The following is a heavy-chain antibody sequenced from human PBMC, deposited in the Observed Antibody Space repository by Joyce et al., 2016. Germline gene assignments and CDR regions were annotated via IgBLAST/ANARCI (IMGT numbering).Heavy chain of an antibody. V-gene: IGHV3-30*03. CDR2: ISYDGSNK. J-gene: IGHJ4*02. Sequence: QGQLVESGGGVVQPGRSLRISCAASGFTFSNYGMHWVRQAPGKGLEWVAVISYDGSNKHYGDSVKGRFTISRDNSKNTLYLQMNSLRTEDTAVYFCAGGILTGYFDYWGQGTLVSVSS. CDR3: AGGILTGYFDY. CDR1: GFTFSNYG. D-gene: IGHD3-9*01.